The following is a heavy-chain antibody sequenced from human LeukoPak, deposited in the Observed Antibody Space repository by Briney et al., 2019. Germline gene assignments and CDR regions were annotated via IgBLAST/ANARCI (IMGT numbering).Heavy chain of an antibody. D-gene: IGHD3-22*01. V-gene: IGHV4-39*01. CDR1: GGSISSSSYY. CDR2: IYYSGST. Sequence: SETLCLTSTVSGGSISSSSYYCGWIRQPPGKGLEWIGSIYYSGSTYYNPSLKSRVTISVDTSKNQFSLKLSSVTAADKAVYYCARQGTFYYDSSGYVNFDYWGEGTLVTVSS. J-gene: IGHJ4*02. CDR3: ARQGTFYYDSSGYVNFDY.